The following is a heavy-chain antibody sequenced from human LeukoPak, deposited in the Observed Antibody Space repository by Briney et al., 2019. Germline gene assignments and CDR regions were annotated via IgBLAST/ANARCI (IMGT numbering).Heavy chain of an antibody. J-gene: IGHJ4*02. CDR1: GGTFSSYA. Sequence: ASVKVSCKASGGTFSSYAISWVRQASGQGPEWMGRINPDSGGTNYAQKFQGWVTMTRDTSISTAYMELSGLTSDDTAVYYCARETSDSSTYYHDYWGQGTLVTVSS. CDR2: INPDSGGT. D-gene: IGHD3-22*01. V-gene: IGHV1-2*04. CDR3: ARETSDSSTYYHDY.